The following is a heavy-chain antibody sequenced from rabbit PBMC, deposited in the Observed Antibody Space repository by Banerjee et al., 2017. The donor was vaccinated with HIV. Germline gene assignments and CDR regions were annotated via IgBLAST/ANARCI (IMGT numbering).Heavy chain of an antibody. J-gene: IGHJ4*01. Sequence: QSLEESGGDLVKPGASLTLTCTASGFTISSSYWMCWVRQAPGKGLEWNGCIVTGNGNTYYASWAKGRFTISKPSSTTVTLQMTSLTAADTATYFCACDYGLWGPGTLVTVS. CDR3: ACDYGL. V-gene: IGHV1S40*01. CDR1: GFTISSSYW. D-gene: IGHD2-1*01. CDR2: IVTGNGNT.